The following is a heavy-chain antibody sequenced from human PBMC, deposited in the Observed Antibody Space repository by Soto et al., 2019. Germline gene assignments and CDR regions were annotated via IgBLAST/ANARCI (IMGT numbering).Heavy chain of an antibody. V-gene: IGHV3-21*01. J-gene: IGHJ4*02. D-gene: IGHD6-13*01. CDR1: GFTFSSYS. Sequence: PGGSLRLSCAASGFTFSSYSMNWVRQAPGKGLEWVSSISSSSSYIYYADSVKGRFTISRDNAKNSLYLQMNSLRAEDTAVYYCARDGAAAGTSASRAPPNDYWGQGTLVTVSS. CDR3: ARDGAAAGTSASRAPPNDY. CDR2: ISSSSSYI.